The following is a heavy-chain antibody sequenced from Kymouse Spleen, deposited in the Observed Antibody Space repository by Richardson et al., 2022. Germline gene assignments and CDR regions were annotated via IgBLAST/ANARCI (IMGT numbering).Heavy chain of an antibody. J-gene: IGHJ6*02. CDR2: IYHSGST. V-gene: IGHV4-4*02. CDR3: ARDPPYCTNGVCYRKGYYYYYGMDV. CDR1: GGSISSSNW. Sequence: QVQLQESGPGLVKPSGTLSLTCAVSGGSISSSNWWSWVRQPPGKGLEWIGEIYHSGSTNYNPSLKSRVTISVDKSKNQFSLKLSSVTAADTAVYYCARDPPYCTNGVCYRKGYYYYYGMDVWGQGTTVTVSS. D-gene: IGHD2-8*01.